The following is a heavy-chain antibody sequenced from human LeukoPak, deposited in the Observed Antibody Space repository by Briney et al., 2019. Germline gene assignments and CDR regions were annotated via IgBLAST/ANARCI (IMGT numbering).Heavy chain of an antibody. CDR1: GGSFSGYY. J-gene: IGHJ5*02. Sequence: PSETLSLTCAVYGGSFSGYYWSWIRQPPGKGLEWIGEINHSGSTNYKPSLKSRVTISVDTSKNQFSLKLSSVTAADTAVYYCARGLGGYCSGGSCRPHNWFDPWGQGTLVTVSS. CDR3: ARGLGGYCSGGSCRPHNWFDP. CDR2: INHSGST. D-gene: IGHD2-15*01. V-gene: IGHV4-34*01.